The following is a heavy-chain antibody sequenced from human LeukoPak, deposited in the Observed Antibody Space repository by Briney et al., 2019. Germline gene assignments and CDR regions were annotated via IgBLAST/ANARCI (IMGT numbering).Heavy chain of an antibody. V-gene: IGHV4-34*01. Sequence: PSETLSLTCAVYGGSFSGYYWSWIRQPPGKGLEWIGEINHSGSTNYNPSLKSRVTISVDTSKNQFSLKLSSVTAADTAVYYCARNIGGGYYFHTNNNWFDPWGQGTLVTVSS. D-gene: IGHD1-26*01. CDR2: INHSGST. J-gene: IGHJ5*02. CDR1: GGSFSGYY. CDR3: ARNIGGGYYFHTNNNWFDP.